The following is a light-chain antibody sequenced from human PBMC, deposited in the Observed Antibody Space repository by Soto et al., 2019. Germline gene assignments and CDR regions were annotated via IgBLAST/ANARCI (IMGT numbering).Light chain of an antibody. J-gene: IGLJ2*01. CDR1: SGSVSTSYY. CDR2: STN. Sequence: QNVVTQEPSFSVYPGRTVTLTCGLSSGSVSTSYYPSWYQQTPGQAPRTLIYSTNTRSSGVPDRFSGSILGNKAALTITGAQADDESDYYCVLYMGSGPFGGGTKVTVL. CDR3: VLYMGSGP. V-gene: IGLV8-61*01.